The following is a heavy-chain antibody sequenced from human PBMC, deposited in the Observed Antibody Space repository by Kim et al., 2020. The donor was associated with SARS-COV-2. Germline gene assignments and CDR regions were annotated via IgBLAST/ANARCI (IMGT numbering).Heavy chain of an antibody. D-gene: IGHD6-19*01. Sequence: VDSVTRRVPIARDKAKNTLYLKMNSLRAEDTAVYYCVRRQCTSGWYHFDYWGQGTLVTVSS. CDR3: VRRQCTSGWYHFDY. V-gene: IGHV3-74*01. J-gene: IGHJ4*02.